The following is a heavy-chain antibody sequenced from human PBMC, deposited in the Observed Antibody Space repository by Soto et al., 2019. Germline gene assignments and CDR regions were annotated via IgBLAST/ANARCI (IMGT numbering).Heavy chain of an antibody. D-gene: IGHD6-13*01. CDR3: AGGQDKLAVNFDY. CDR1: GSSFSDYY. J-gene: IGHJ4*02. V-gene: IGHV3-11*05. CDR2: ITSSSSYT. Sequence: QVQLVESGGGLVKPGGSLRLSCAASGSSFSDYYMSWIRHSPGKALEWLSYITSSSSYTHYADSVKGRFTISRDNAKNTLYLQMNSRRAEDTAVYYCAGGQDKLAVNFDYWGQGTPVTVSS.